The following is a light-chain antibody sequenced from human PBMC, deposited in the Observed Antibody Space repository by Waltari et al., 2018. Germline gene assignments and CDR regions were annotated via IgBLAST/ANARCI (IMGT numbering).Light chain of an antibody. Sequence: EIVMTQSPATLSVSPGESATLSCRANQSVSSNLAWYQQKPGQAHRLRIYGASTRATGIPARFSGSGSGTEFTLTISSLQSEDFAVYFCQRYNNWPLTFGGGTKVEIK. CDR2: GAS. V-gene: IGKV3-15*01. CDR1: QSVSSN. CDR3: QRYNNWPLT. J-gene: IGKJ4*01.